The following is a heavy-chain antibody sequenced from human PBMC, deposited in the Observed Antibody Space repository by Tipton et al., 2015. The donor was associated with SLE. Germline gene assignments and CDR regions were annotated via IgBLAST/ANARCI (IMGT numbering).Heavy chain of an antibody. CDR1: GYSISSGYY. Sequence: GLVKPSETLSLTCAVSGYSISSGYYWGWIRQPPGKGLEWIGSIYHSGSTYYNPSLKSRVTISVDTSKNQFSLKLSSVTAADTAVYFCARVEGTFGWFDPWGLGTLVTVSS. D-gene: IGHD3-16*01. J-gene: IGHJ5*02. CDR2: IYHSGST. V-gene: IGHV4-38-2*01. CDR3: ARVEGTFGWFDP.